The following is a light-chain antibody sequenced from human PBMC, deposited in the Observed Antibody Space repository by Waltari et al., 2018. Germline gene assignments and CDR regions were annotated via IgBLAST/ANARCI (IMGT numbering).Light chain of an antibody. V-gene: IGLV2-11*02. CDR1: SSDVGGYNY. CDR3: CSYAGSYTLV. Sequence: QSALTQPSSVSGSPGQSVTISCTGTSSDVGGYNYVSLYQQHPGQAPKLMIYDVSKRPSGVPDRFSGSKSGNTASLTISGLQAEDEADYYCCSYAGSYTLVFGGGTKLTVL. CDR2: DVS. J-gene: IGLJ2*01.